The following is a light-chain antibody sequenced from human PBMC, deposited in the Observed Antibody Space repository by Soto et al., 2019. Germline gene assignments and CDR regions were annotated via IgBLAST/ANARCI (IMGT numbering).Light chain of an antibody. CDR2: GAS. Sequence: EIVLTQSPGTLSLSPGEGATLSCRASQSLTNYLAWYQHKPGQAPRLLIYGASSRATDIPDRFSGSGSGTDFTLTISRLEPEDFAVYYCQQYGSTPRTFGQGTKVEMK. J-gene: IGKJ1*01. CDR1: QSLTNY. CDR3: QQYGSTPRT. V-gene: IGKV3-20*01.